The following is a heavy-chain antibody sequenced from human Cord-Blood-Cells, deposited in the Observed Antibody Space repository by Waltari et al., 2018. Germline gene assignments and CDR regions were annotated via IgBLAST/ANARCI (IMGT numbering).Heavy chain of an antibody. V-gene: IGHV3-30*18. CDR3: AKGPIAARGEYFQH. J-gene: IGHJ1*01. CDR2: ISYDGSNK. CDR1: GFTFSSYG. Sequence: QVQLVESGGGGVQPGRSLRLSCAASGFTFSSYGMHWVRQAPGKGLEWVAVISYDGSNKYYADSVKGRFTISRDNSKNTLYLQMNSLRAEDTAVYYCAKGPIAARGEYFQHWGQGTLVTVSS. D-gene: IGHD6-6*01.